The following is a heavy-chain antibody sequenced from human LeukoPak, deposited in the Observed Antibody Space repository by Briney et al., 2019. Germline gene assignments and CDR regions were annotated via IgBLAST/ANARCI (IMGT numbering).Heavy chain of an antibody. D-gene: IGHD4-11*01. CDR3: ARDAQRGFDYSNSLQY. CDR1: GFTFSSYA. J-gene: IGHJ4*02. CDR2: IWSDGTNK. V-gene: IGHV3-33*08. Sequence: PGGSLRLSCAASGFTFSSYAMSWVRQAPGKGLEWVAVIWSDGTNKYYAASVKGRFSISRDDSGKTVYLQMNSLRPEDTGIYYCARDAQRGFDYSNSLQYWGQGTPVTVST.